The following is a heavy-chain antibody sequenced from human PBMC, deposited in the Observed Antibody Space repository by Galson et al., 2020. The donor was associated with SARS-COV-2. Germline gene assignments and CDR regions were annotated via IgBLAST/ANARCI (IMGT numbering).Heavy chain of an antibody. CDR3: ARDIDANTYGLGDY. CDR2: IHPGGITK. J-gene: IGHJ4*02. CDR1: GLIFTNYW. Sequence: TGGSLRLSCSASGLIFTNYWMTWFRQAPGKGLEWLANIHPGGITKNYVDSVKDRFTISRDNAKNSIYLHLSSLRDEDTAVYYCARDIDANTYGLGDYWGQGTLVSVSS. V-gene: IGHV3-7*01. D-gene: IGHD5-18*01.